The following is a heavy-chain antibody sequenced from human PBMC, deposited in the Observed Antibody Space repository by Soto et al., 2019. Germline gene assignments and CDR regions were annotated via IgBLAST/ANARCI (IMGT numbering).Heavy chain of an antibody. CDR1: GGSFSGYY. J-gene: IGHJ4*02. Sequence: SETLSLTCAVYGGSFSGYYWSWIRQPPGKGLEWIGEINHSGSTNYNPSLKSRVTISVDTSKNQFSLKLSSVTAADTAVYYCARSALVVVAATPPGFFDYWGQGTLVTVSS. V-gene: IGHV4-34*01. CDR2: INHSGST. CDR3: ARSALVVVAATPPGFFDY. D-gene: IGHD2-15*01.